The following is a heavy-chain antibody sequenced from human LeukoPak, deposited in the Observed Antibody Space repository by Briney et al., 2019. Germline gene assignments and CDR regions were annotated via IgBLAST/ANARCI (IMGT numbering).Heavy chain of an antibody. CDR3: ARDWGTGTTRFGAFDI. CDR1: GGTFSSYA. D-gene: IGHD1-1*01. Sequence: SVKVSCKASGGTFSSYATSWVRQAPGQGLEWMGGIIPIFGTANYAQKFQGRVTITTDESTSTAYMELSSLRSEDTAVYYCARDWGTGTTRFGAFDIWGQGTMVTVSS. J-gene: IGHJ3*02. CDR2: IIPIFGTA. V-gene: IGHV1-69*05.